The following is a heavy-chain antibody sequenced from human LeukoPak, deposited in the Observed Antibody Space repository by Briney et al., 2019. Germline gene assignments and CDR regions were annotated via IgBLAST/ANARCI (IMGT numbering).Heavy chain of an antibody. D-gene: IGHD3-10*01. CDR1: GFTFSSYA. V-gene: IGHV3-23*01. Sequence: GRSLRLSCAASGFTFSSYAMHWVRQAPGKGLEWVSAISGSGGSTYYADSVKGRFTISRDNSKNTLYLQMNSLRAEDTAVYYCAKSELVRGVGTYNWGQGTLVTVSS. CDR2: ISGSGGST. CDR3: AKSELVRGVGTYN. J-gene: IGHJ4*02.